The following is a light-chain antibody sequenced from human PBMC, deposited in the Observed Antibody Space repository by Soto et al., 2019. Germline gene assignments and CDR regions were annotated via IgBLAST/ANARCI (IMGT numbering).Light chain of an antibody. Sequence: EIVLTQSPGTLSLSPGERATLSCRASQSVSSSYLAWYQQKPGQAPRLLIYGASSRATGIPDRFSGSGYRTDFTLTISRLEPEDFAVYYCQQYGSSPSTFGQGTRLEIK. J-gene: IGKJ5*01. CDR3: QQYGSSPST. CDR2: GAS. V-gene: IGKV3-20*01. CDR1: QSVSSSY.